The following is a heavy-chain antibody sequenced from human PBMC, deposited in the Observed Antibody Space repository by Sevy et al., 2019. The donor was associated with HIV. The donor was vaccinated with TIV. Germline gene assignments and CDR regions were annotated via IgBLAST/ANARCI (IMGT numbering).Heavy chain of an antibody. CDR1: GYTFTGYY. Sequence: ASVKVSCKASGYTFTGYYKHWVRQAPGQGLEWMGWINPNSGGTYFAKTFQDSVTMTTDTYVNTAYMELGSLRFDDTAVYYCARIGDYYDSSGYYPLKFWGQGTLVTVSS. CDR3: ARIGDYYDSSGYYPLKF. J-gene: IGHJ4*02. V-gene: IGHV1-2*02. D-gene: IGHD3-22*01. CDR2: INPNSGGT.